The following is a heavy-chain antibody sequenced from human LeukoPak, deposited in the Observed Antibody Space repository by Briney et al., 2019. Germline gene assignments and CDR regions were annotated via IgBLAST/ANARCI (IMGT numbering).Heavy chain of an antibody. Sequence: PGGSLRLSCAASGFIFSSYEMNWVRQAPGKGLEWVSSISSSSSYIYYADSVKGRFTISRDNAKNSLNLQMNSLRAEDTAVYYCARSPGATWSFDYWGQGTLVAVSS. CDR2: ISSSSSYI. CDR1: GFIFSSYE. V-gene: IGHV3-21*01. D-gene: IGHD1-1*01. J-gene: IGHJ4*02. CDR3: ARSPGATWSFDY.